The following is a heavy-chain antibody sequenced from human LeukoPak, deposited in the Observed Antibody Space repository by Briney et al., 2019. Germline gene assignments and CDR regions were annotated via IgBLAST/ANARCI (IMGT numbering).Heavy chain of an antibody. CDR1: GFTFSSYA. Sequence: GRSLRLSCAASGFTFSSYAMHWVRQAPGKGLEWVAVISYDGSNKYYADSVKGRFTISRDNSKNTLYLQMNSLRAEDTAVYYCARDGARGSDSSGYYTYYFDYWGQGTLVTVSS. J-gene: IGHJ4*02. V-gene: IGHV3-30*01. D-gene: IGHD3-22*01. CDR2: ISYDGSNK. CDR3: ARDGARGSDSSGYYTYYFDY.